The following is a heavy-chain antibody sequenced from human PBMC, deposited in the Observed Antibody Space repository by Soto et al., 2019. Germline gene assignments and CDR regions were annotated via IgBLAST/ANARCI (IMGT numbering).Heavy chain of an antibody. CDR3: VEGVDTTGFGKEYLQH. V-gene: IGHV3-48*03. D-gene: IGHD3-22*01. J-gene: IGHJ1*01. CDR1: GFTFSYYE. CDR2: ISRSGIAI. Sequence: GGSLRVSCEASGFTFSYYEMNWVRQAPGKGLEWVAWISRSGIAIHYADPVQGRFTITRDNAKNSVYLEMNSLRADDTAVYYCVEGVDTTGFGKEYLQHWGQGTLVTVSS.